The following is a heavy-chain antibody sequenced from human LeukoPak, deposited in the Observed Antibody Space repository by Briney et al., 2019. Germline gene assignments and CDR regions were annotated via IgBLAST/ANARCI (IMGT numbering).Heavy chain of an antibody. CDR3: ARGRYCSADICTGGDSFDI. Sequence: SETLSLTCTVSGGSISRHYWSWIRQPPGKGLEWIGNIYYSGSTNYNPPVQSRVTMSVDTSKNQFSLKLRSVTAADTAVYYCARGRYCSADICTGGDSFDIWGQGTMVSVSP. CDR2: IYYSGST. V-gene: IGHV4-59*11. CDR1: GGSISRHY. D-gene: IGHD2-15*01. J-gene: IGHJ3*02.